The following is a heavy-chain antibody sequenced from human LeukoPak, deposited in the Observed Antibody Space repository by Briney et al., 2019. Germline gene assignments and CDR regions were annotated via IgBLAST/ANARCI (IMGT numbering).Heavy chain of an antibody. V-gene: IGHV4-34*01. CDR2: INHSGST. D-gene: IGHD5-18*01. Sequence: SSETLSLTCAVYGGSFSGYYWSWIRQPPGKGLEWIGEINHSGSTNYNPSLKSRVTISVDTSKNQFSLKLSSVTAADTAVYYCARALRGYSYGLHFDYWGQGTLVTVSS. J-gene: IGHJ4*02. CDR3: ARALRGYSYGLHFDY. CDR1: GGSFSGYY.